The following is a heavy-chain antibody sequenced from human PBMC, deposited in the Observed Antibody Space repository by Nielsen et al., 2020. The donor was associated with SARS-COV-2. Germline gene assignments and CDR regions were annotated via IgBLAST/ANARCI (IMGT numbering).Heavy chain of an antibody. Sequence: WIRQPPGKGLEWIGYIYYSGSTYYNPSLKSRVTISVDTSKNQFSLKLSSVTAADTAVYYCARDRGFFDTMVRGVRFYYYYMDVWGKGTTVTVSS. CDR2: IYYSGST. D-gene: IGHD3-10*01. J-gene: IGHJ6*03. V-gene: IGHV4-31*02. CDR3: ARDRGFFDTMVRGVRFYYYYMDV.